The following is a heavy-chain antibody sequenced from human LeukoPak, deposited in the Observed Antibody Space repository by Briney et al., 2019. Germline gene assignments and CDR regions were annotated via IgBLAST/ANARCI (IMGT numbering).Heavy chain of an antibody. CDR3: ARQITGDYWYFDL. D-gene: IGHD7-27*01. J-gene: IGHJ2*01. CDR2: ISVYNDNT. Sequence: ASVKVSCKTSGYTFTNYGISWVRQAPGQGLEWMGWISVYNDNTNYAQKLQGRVTMTTDTSTSTAYMELRSLRSDDTAVYYCARQITGDYWYFDLWGRGTLVTVSS. V-gene: IGHV1-18*01. CDR1: GYTFTNYG.